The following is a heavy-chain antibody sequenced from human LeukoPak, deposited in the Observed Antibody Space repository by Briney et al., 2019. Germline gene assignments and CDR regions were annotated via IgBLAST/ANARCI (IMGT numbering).Heavy chain of an antibody. Sequence: RASVKVSCKASGGTFSSYAISWARQAPGQGLEWMGGIIPIFGTANYAQKFQGRVTITADESTSTAYMELSSLRSEDTAVYYCARDDIAAAGPRPYYYYGMDVWGQGTTVTVSS. CDR1: GGTFSSYA. J-gene: IGHJ6*02. CDR3: ARDDIAAAGPRPYYYYGMDV. CDR2: IIPIFGTA. D-gene: IGHD6-13*01. V-gene: IGHV1-69*13.